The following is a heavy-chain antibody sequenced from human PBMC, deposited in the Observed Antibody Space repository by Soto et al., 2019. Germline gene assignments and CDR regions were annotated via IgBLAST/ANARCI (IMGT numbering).Heavy chain of an antibody. CDR2: ISYDGSNK. CDR3: VKDGSSGWPYYYGMDV. CDR1: GFTFSSYG. J-gene: IGHJ6*02. Sequence: QVQLVESGGCVVQPGRSLRLSCAASGFTFSSYGMHWVRQAPGKGLEWVAVISYDGSNKYYADSLKGRFTVSRDNSKNTLYLQMSSLRAEDTAVYYCVKDGSSGWPYYYGMDVWGQGTTVTVSS. D-gene: IGHD6-19*01. V-gene: IGHV3-30*18.